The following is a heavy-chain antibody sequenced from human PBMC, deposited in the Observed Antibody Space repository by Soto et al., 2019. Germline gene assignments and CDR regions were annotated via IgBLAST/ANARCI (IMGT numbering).Heavy chain of an antibody. CDR3: ARSPSHSIAAVEYYYYGMDV. CDR2: ISSSSSTI. CDR1: GFTFSSYS. Sequence: GGSLRLSCAASGFTFSSYSMNWVRQAPGKGLEWVSYISSSSSTIYYADSVKGRFTISRDNAKNSLYLQMNSLRDEDTAVYYCARSPSHSIAAVEYYYYGMDVWGQGTTVTVSS. V-gene: IGHV3-48*02. D-gene: IGHD6-13*01. J-gene: IGHJ6*02.